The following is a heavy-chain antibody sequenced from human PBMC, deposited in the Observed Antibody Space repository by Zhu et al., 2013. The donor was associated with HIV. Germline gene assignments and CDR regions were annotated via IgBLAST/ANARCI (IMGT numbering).Heavy chain of an antibody. CDR3: ARGVGAADSKIYIIDY. J-gene: IGHJ4*02. Sequence: QVQLVQSGAEVKRPGASVKVSCKASGYTFTDYYMHWVRQAPGQGLEWMGWINPNSGGTNYAQKFQGRVTMTRDTSISTAYMELRRVRSDDTAVYYCARGVGAADSKIYIIDYWGQGTLVTVSS. CDR2: INPNSGGT. D-gene: IGHD2-15*01. CDR1: GYTFTDYY. V-gene: IGHV1-2*02.